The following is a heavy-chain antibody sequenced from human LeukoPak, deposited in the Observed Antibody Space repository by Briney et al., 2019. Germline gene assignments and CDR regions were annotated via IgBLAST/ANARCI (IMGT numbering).Heavy chain of an antibody. CDR3: ARDLLGRRYNWFDP. V-gene: IGHV1-8*01. CDR1: GYTFTSYD. CDR2: MNPNSGNT. Sequence: ASVKVSCKASGYTFTSYDINWVRQATGQGLEWMGWMNPNSGNTGYAQKFQGRVTMTRNTSISTAYMELSSLRSEDTAVYYCARDLLGRRYNWFDPWGQGTLVTVSS. J-gene: IGHJ5*02.